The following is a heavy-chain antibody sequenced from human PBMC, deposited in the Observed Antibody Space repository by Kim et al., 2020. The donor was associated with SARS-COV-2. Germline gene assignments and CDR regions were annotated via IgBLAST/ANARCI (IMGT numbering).Heavy chain of an antibody. Sequence: SRKDRFTTARDNAKNTLYLQMNSVRAEETAVYYCARAFWFGESETWVDPWGQGTLVTVSS. D-gene: IGHD3-10*01. CDR3: ARAFWFGESETWVDP. V-gene: IGHV3-74*01. J-gene: IGHJ5*02.